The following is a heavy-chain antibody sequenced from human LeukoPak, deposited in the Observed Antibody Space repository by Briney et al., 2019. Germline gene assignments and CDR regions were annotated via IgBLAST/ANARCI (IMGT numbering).Heavy chain of an antibody. J-gene: IGHJ4*02. CDR1: GFTCDDYG. CDR2: INWNGGST. V-gene: IGHV3-20*04. CDR3: ARDPDSSGYYYDYFDY. D-gene: IGHD3-22*01. Sequence: GGSLRLSCAASGFTCDDYGMSWVRQAPGKGLEWVSGINWNGGSTGYADSVKGRFTISRDNAKNSLYLQMNSLRAEDTALYYCARDPDSSGYYYDYFDYWGQGTLVTVSS.